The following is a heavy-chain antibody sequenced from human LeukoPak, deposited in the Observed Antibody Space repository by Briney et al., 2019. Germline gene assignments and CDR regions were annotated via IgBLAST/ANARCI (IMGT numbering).Heavy chain of an antibody. V-gene: IGHV3-23*01. CDR3: AKDNFGDYGDYYFDY. Sequence: GGSLRLSCAASGFTFSSYAMSWVRQAPGKGLEWVSAIGGSGGSTYYADSVKGRFTISRDNSKNTLYLQMNSLRAEDTAVYYCAKDNFGDYGDYYFDYWGQGTLVTVSS. CDR2: IGGSGGST. J-gene: IGHJ4*02. CDR1: GFTFSSYA. D-gene: IGHD4-17*01.